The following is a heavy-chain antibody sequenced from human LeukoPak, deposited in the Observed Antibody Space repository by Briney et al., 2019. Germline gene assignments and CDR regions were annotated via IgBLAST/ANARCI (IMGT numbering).Heavy chain of an antibody. Sequence: PSETLSLTCTVSGGSISSYYWSWIRQPPGKGLEWIGYIYYSGSTNYNPSLKSRVTISVDTSKNQFSLKLSSVTAADTAVYYCARHVLHFSNYYDSSGSFGYYYFDYWGQGTLVTVSS. CDR3: ARHVLHFSNYYDSSGSFGYYYFDY. J-gene: IGHJ4*02. D-gene: IGHD3-22*01. V-gene: IGHV4-59*08. CDR1: GGSISSYY. CDR2: IYYSGST.